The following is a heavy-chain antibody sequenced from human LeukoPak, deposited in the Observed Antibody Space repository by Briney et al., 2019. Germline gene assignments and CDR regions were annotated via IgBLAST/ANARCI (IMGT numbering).Heavy chain of an antibody. Sequence: SETLSLTCTVSGYSISSRYYWGWIRQPPGKGLEWIGNIYHSGSTYYNPSLKSRVTISVDTSNNQFSLKLSSVTAADTAVYYCARVLTMVRGVIRGQRKYNWFDPWGQGTLVTVSS. V-gene: IGHV4-38-2*02. J-gene: IGHJ5*02. CDR1: GYSISSRYY. CDR2: IYHSGST. D-gene: IGHD3-10*01. CDR3: ARVLTMVRGVIRGQRKYNWFDP.